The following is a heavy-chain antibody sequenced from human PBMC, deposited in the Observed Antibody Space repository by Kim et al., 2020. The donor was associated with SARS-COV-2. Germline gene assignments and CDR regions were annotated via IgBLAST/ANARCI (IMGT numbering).Heavy chain of an antibody. CDR2: INTNTGNP. CDR1: GYTFTSYA. D-gene: IGHD5-18*01. CDR3: ARDLKPSGWRDTYLDYYGMDV. J-gene: IGHJ6*02. V-gene: IGHV7-4-1*02. Sequence: ASVKVSCKASGYTFTSYAMNWVRQAPGQGLEWMGWINTNTGNPTYAQGFTGRFVFSLDTSVSTAYLQISSLKAEDTAVYYCARDLKPSGWRDTYLDYYGMDVWGQGTTVTVSS.